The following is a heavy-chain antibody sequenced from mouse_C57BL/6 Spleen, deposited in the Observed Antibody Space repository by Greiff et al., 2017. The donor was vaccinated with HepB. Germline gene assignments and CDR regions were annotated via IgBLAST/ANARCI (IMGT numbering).Heavy chain of an antibody. CDR2: IYPGGGYT. CDR3: ARADYFLDY. D-gene: IGHD1-1*01. CDR1: GYTFTNYW. J-gene: IGHJ2*01. Sequence: VKLMESGAELVRPGTSVKMSCKASGYTFTNYWIGWAKQRPGHGLEWIGDIYPGGGYTNYNEKFKGKATLTADKSSSTAYMQFSSLTSEDSAIYYCARADYFLDYWGQGTTLTVSS. V-gene: IGHV1-63*01.